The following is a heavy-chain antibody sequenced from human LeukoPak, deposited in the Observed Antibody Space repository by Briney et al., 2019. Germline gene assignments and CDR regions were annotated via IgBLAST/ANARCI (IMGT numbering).Heavy chain of an antibody. V-gene: IGHV3-23*01. CDR1: GFTFSSYG. J-gene: IGHJ4*02. D-gene: IGHD4-17*01. CDR2: ISGSGGST. CDR3: AKASLWDYGDFFDY. Sequence: GGTLRLSCAASGFTFSSYGMSWVRQAPGKGLEWVSAISGSGGSTYYADSVKGRFTISRDNSKNTLYLQMNSLRAEDTAVYYCAKASLWDYGDFFDYWGQGTLVTVSS.